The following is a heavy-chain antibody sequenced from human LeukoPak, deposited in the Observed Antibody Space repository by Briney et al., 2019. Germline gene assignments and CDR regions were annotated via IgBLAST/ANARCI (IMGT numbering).Heavy chain of an antibody. D-gene: IGHD5-18*01. CDR2: IIPIFDTA. CDR1: GGTFSDYA. CDR3: SRGLIQIWFFDY. J-gene: IGHJ4*02. V-gene: IGHV1-69*05. Sequence: SVKVSCKASGGTFSDYAVTWVREAPGPGLEWMGGIIPIFDTANYAQTFQGRVTISTDESTSTAYMQLSSLSAEEPAAYFCSRGLIQIWFFDYWGQGTLVTVSS.